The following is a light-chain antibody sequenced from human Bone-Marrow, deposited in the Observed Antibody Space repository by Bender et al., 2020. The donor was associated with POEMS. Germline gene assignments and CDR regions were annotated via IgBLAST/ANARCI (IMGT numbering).Light chain of an antibody. CDR2: SET. CDR1: NSNIGTNA. J-gene: IGLJ3*02. V-gene: IGLV1-44*01. Sequence: QSVLTQPPSASGTPGQRVTISCSGSNSNIGTNAVNWYQQFPGPAPKLLIYSETQRPSGVPDRFYAFKSGTSASLASSGLQSEDEADYYCAAWEAGLSGGVFGGGTKLTVL. CDR3: AAWEAGLSGGV.